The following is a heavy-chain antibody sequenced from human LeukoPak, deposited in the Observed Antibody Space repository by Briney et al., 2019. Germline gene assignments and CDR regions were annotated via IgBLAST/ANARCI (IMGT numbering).Heavy chain of an antibody. Sequence: GASVKVSCKASGGTFSSYAISWVRQAPGQGLEWMGRIIPILGIANYAQKFQGRVTITADKSTSTAYMELSSLRSEDTAVYYCARDPPWSGYYTGAFDIWGQGTMVTVSS. CDR3: ARDPPWSGYYTGAFDI. D-gene: IGHD3-3*01. J-gene: IGHJ3*02. CDR2: IIPILGIA. CDR1: GGTFSSYA. V-gene: IGHV1-69*04.